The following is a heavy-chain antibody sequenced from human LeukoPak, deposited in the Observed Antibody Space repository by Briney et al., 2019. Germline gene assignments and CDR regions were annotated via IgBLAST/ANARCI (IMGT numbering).Heavy chain of an antibody. J-gene: IGHJ4*02. D-gene: IGHD2-2*01. CDR3: ARVGADCSSTSCFPSFDY. CDR2: IYYSGST. Sequence: SQTLSLTCTVSGGSIGSGGYYWSWIRQHPGKGLEWIGYIYYSGSTYYNPSLKSRVTISVDTSKNQFSLKLSSVTAADTAVYYCARVGADCSSTSCFPSFDYWGQGTLVTVSS. V-gene: IGHV4-31*03. CDR1: GGSIGSGGYY.